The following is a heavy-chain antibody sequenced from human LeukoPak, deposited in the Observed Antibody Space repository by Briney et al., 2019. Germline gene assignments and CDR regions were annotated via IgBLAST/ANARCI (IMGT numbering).Heavy chain of an antibody. J-gene: IGHJ4*02. D-gene: IGHD3-3*01. CDR3: ARDNDFWSIIGLFDY. CDR2: INPNSGGT. V-gene: IGHV1-2*02. CDR1: GYTFTGYY. Sequence: GASVKVSCKASGYTFTGYYIHWVRQAPGQGLEWMGWINPNSGGTNYAQKFQGRVTMTRDTSISTAYMELSRLRSDDTAVYYCARDNDFWSIIGLFDYWGQGTLVTVSS.